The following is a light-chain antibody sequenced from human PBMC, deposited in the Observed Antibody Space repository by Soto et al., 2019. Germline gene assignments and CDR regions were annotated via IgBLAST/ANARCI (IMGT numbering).Light chain of an antibody. CDR1: SSHVCGYDY. CDR2: EVN. CDR3: SSYSISTAYL. Sequence: QSLLTQPASVSWSPGHSITISCTGTSSHVCGYDYVSCYQLRPGKAPKLMVFEVNNRPSGVSYLFSCSKSGNTASLTISGLQAEDEADYFCSSYSISTAYLFGTGTKVTV. V-gene: IGLV2-14*01. J-gene: IGLJ1*01.